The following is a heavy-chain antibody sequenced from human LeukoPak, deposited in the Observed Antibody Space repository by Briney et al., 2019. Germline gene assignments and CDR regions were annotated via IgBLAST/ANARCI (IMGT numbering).Heavy chain of an antibody. J-gene: IGHJ6*03. V-gene: IGHV1-46*01. D-gene: IGHD3-10*01. CDR2: INPRGGST. CDR1: GYTFANYH. CDR3: ARGPRIALVRGGQWYHYMDV. Sequence: ASVKVSCKASGYTFANYHIHLVRQAPGQGLECMGLINPRGGSTNYAQKFQGRVTMSGDKSTSTVYMELSSLRSEDTAVYYCARGPRIALVRGGQWYHYMDVWGKGTTVTISS.